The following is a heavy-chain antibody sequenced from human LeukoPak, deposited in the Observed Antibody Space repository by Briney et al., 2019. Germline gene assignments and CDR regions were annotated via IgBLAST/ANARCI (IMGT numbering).Heavy chain of an antibody. CDR3: ARSSSAWFASDY. CDR1: GFSLSTNGMR. J-gene: IGHJ4*02. V-gene: IGHV2-70*04. CDR2: IDWDDDK. D-gene: IGHD6-19*01. Sequence: ESGPALVKPTQTLTLTCTFSGFSLSTNGMRVSWIRQPPGKALEWPARIDWDDDKFYSTSLKTRLTISKDTSKNQVVLTMTNMDPVDTGTYYCARSSSAWFASDYWGQGTLVTVSS.